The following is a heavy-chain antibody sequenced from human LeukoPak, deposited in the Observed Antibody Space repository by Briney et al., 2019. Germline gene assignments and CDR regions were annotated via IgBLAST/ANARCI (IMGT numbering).Heavy chain of an antibody. V-gene: IGHV4-38-2*02. D-gene: IGHD4-17*01. CDR1: GYSISRAYS. Sequence: SETLSLTCSVSGYSISRAYSWGWVRQPPGKGLEWIGSIYHSGNTYYNPSLKSRVTISVDTSKNQFSLKLSSVTAADTAVYYCARAGYGDSDFDYWGQGTLVTVS. J-gene: IGHJ4*02. CDR3: ARAGYGDSDFDY. CDR2: IYHSGNT.